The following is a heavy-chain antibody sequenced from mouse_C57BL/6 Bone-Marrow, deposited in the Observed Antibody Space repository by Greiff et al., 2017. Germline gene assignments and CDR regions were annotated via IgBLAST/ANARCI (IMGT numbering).Heavy chain of an antibody. D-gene: IGHD4-1*01. CDR3: ARSGPLGRSFDY. CDR2: IYPTSGRT. Sequence: VKLVESGAELVKPGASVKMSCKASGYTFTSYWITWVKQRPGQGLEWIGDIYPTSGRTNYNEKFKSKAILTVDTSANTAYMQLSSLTSEDSAVFYWARSGPLGRSFDYWGQGTTLTVSS. J-gene: IGHJ2*01. CDR1: GYTFTSYW. V-gene: IGHV1-55*01.